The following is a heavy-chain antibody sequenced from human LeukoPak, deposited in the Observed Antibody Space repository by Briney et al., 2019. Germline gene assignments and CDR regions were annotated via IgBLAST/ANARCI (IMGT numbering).Heavy chain of an antibody. CDR2: INPSGTGT. J-gene: IGHJ4*02. CDR1: GYTITNNY. D-gene: IGHD1-14*01. V-gene: IGHV1-46*01. CDR3: AKCLNWNHLNFDY. Sequence: ASVTVSFTASGYTITNNYMHWVRQAPGQGLEWMGVINPSGTGTSYAQKFQGRITMSRDTSTSTVYMELNSLGAEDTAVYYCAKCLNWNHLNFDYWGQGTLVTVSS.